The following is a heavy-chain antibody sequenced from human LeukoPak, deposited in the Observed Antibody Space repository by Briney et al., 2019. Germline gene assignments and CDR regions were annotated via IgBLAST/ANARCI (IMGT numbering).Heavy chain of an antibody. J-gene: IGHJ4*02. CDR3: ARADGYTAHFDS. V-gene: IGHV5-51*01. Sequence: GESLKISCKGSGYNFPYYWISWVRQMPGKGLEWMGIIYSGDSDTRYSPSLQGQVTISADMSITTAYLRWNSLKASDTAMYYCARADGYTAHFDSWGQGTLVTVSS. CDR1: GYNFPYYW. D-gene: IGHD5-24*01. CDR2: IYSGDSDT.